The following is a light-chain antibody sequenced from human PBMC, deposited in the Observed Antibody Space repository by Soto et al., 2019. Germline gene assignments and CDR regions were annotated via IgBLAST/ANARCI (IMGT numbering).Light chain of an antibody. CDR1: ASLLHSNGYNC. V-gene: IGKV2-28*01. CDR2: FGS. CDR3: MQALQTPLT. J-gene: IGKJ4*01. Sequence: DIVMTQSPLSLPVTPGEPASISCRSSASLLHSNGYNCLDWYVQKPGQSPQLLIYFGSYRASGVPDRFSGSGSGTDLTLKICRVEAEDVGVYYCMQALQTPLTFGGGTKVEIK.